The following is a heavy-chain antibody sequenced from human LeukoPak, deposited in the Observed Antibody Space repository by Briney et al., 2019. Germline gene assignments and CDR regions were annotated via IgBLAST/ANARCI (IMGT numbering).Heavy chain of an antibody. V-gene: IGHV4-59*01. D-gene: IGHD4-11*01. Sequence: PSETLSLTCTVSGGSISSYYWSWIRQPPGKGLEWIGYIYYSGSTNYNPSLKSRVTISVDTSKNQFSLKLSSVTAADTAVYYCARDFGLEVTTAGYWGQGTLVTVSS. J-gene: IGHJ4*02. CDR3: ARDFGLEVTTAGY. CDR2: IYYSGST. CDR1: GGSISSYY.